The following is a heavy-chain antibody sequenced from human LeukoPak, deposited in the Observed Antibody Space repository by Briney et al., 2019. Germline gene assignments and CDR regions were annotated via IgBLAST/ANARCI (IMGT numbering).Heavy chain of an antibody. D-gene: IGHD2-21*02. J-gene: IGHJ4*02. CDR2: ISAYNGNT. CDR3: ARAYCGGDCSFDF. CDR1: GYTFTSHG. Sequence: ASVKVSCKASGYTFTSHGISWVRQAPGQGLEWMGWISAYNGNTNHAQNLQGRVTMTTDTSTSTAYMELRSLRSDDTAVYYCARAYCGGDCSFDFWGQGTLVTVSS. V-gene: IGHV1-18*01.